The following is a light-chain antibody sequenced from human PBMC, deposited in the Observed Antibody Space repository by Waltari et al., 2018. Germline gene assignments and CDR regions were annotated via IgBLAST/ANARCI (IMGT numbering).Light chain of an antibody. V-gene: IGKV3-15*01. Sequence: EIVMTQSPATLSVSPGERATPSCRASQSVSSNLAWYQRKPGQAPRLLIYGASTRATGIPARFSGSGSGTEFTLTISSLQSEDFAVYYCQQYNNWPTWTFGQGTKVEIK. J-gene: IGKJ1*01. CDR1: QSVSSN. CDR3: QQYNNWPTWT. CDR2: GAS.